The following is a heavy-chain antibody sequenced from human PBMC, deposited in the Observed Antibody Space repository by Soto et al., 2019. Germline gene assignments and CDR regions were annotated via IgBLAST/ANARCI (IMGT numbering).Heavy chain of an antibody. CDR2: ISHKSSAI. V-gene: IGHV3-48*02. CDR3: ARDPYSSTTGTIMDY. CDR1: GFTFSNYA. J-gene: IGHJ4*02. Sequence: EVQLVETGGGLVQPGGSLSLSCAASGFTFSNYAMNWVRQAPGKGLEWVSYISHKSSAIYHADSVKGRFTISRDNAKNSLYLQMNSRRDEDTAVYYCARDPYSSTTGTIMDYWGQGTLVTVSS. D-gene: IGHD4-17*01.